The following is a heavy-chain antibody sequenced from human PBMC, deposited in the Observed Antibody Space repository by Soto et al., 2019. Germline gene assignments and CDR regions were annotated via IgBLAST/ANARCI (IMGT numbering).Heavy chain of an antibody. CDR1: GGTFSSYA. D-gene: IGHD2-15*01. CDR2: IIPIFGTA. V-gene: IGHV1-69*01. J-gene: IGHJ4*02. Sequence: QVQLVQSGAEVKKPGSSVKVSCKASGGTFSSYAISWVRQAPGQGLEWMGGIIPIFGTANYAQKFQGRVTITADESTSTAYMGLSSLRSEDTAVYYCARAPGYCSGGSCYAENDYWGQGTLVTVSS. CDR3: ARAPGYCSGGSCYAENDY.